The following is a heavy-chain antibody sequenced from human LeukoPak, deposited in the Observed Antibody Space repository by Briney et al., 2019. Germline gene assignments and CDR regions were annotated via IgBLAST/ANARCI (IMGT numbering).Heavy chain of an antibody. CDR2: IYYSGST. CDR1: GGSISSYY. V-gene: IGHV4-59*01. D-gene: IGHD6-19*01. Sequence: PSETLSLTCTVSGGSISSYYWSWIRQPPGKGLEWIGYIYYSGSTNYNPSLKSRVTISVDTSKNQFSLKLSSVTAADTAVCYCAREADSSGWYGDAFDIWGQGTMVTVSS. CDR3: AREADSSGWYGDAFDI. J-gene: IGHJ3*02.